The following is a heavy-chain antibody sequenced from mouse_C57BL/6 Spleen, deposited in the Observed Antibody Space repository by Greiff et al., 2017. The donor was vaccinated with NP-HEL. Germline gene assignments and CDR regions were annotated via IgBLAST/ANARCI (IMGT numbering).Heavy chain of an antibody. CDR2: IDPSDSYT. V-gene: IGHV1-50*01. CDR1: GYTFTSYW. J-gene: IGHJ3*01. CDR3: ARSETAQATRVAY. D-gene: IGHD3-2*02. Sequence: QVQLQQPGAELVKPGASVKLSCKASGYTFTSYWMQWVKQRPGQGLEWIGEIDPSDSYTNYNQKFKGKATLTVDTSSSTAYMQLSSLTSEDSAVYYCARSETAQATRVAYWGQGTLVTVSA.